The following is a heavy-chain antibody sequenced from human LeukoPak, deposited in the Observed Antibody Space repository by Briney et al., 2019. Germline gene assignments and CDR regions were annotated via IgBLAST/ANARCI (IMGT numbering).Heavy chain of an antibody. D-gene: IGHD2-21*01. CDR1: GYSFTSYW. V-gene: IGHV5-51*01. CDR2: IYPGDSDT. J-gene: IGHJ4*02. Sequence: GESLKISCKGSGYSFTSYWIGWVRQMPGKGLEWMGIIYPGDSDTRYSPSFQGQVTISADRSISTAYLQWSSLKASDTAMYYCARPRHMVNIDFDYWGQGTLVTVSS. CDR3: ARPRHMVNIDFDY.